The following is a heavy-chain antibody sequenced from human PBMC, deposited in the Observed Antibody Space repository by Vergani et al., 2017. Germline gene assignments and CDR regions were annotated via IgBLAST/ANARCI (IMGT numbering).Heavy chain of an antibody. Sequence: EVHLVESGGGLVQPGRSLRLSCSGSGFTLGDYAMTWVRQAPGKGLEWVAFIWSKPYGGTTEYAASVKGRFTISRDSSKTLYLQMDSLRVEDTAMYFCARYLSYSTAWPFFDSRGQGTLVTVSS. V-gene: IGHV3-49*04. CDR1: GFTLGDYA. D-gene: IGHD4-11*01. CDR3: ARYLSYSTAWPFFDS. CDR2: IWSKPYGGTT. J-gene: IGHJ4*02.